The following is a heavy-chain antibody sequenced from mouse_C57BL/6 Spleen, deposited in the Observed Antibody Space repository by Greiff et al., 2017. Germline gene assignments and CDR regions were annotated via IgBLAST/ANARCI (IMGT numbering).Heavy chain of an antibody. CDR2: IYPGDGDT. V-gene: IGHV1-82*01. CDR3: ARGDYGSSYPAWFAY. J-gene: IGHJ3*01. CDR1: GYAFSSSW. D-gene: IGHD1-1*01. Sequence: VKLQESGPELVKPGASVKISCKASGYAFSSSWMNWVKQRPGKGLEWIGRIYPGDGDTNYNGKFKGKATLTADKSSSTAYMQLSSLTSEDSAVYFCARGDYGSSYPAWFAYWGQGTLVTVSA.